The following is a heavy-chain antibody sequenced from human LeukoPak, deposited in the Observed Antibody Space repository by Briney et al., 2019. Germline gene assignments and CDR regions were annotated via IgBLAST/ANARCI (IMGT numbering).Heavy chain of an antibody. CDR1: GGSISSYY. J-gene: IGHJ3*02. D-gene: IGHD2-2*01. V-gene: IGHV4-59*12. Sequence: SETLFLTCTVSGGSISSYYWSWIRQPPGKGLEWIGYIYYSGSTNYNPSLKSRVTISVDTSKNQFSLKLSSVTAADTAVYYCAKDQDQYQLLSNAFDIWGQGTMVTVSS. CDR3: AKDQDQYQLLSNAFDI. CDR2: IYYSGST.